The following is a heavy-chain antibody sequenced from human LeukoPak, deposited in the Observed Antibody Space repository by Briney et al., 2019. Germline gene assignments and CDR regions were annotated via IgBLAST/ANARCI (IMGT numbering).Heavy chain of an antibody. J-gene: IGHJ4*02. CDR1: GYRFSSYW. D-gene: IGHD6-19*01. CDR2: IYPRDSDN. CDR3: ASSVEVAGGRCFDY. V-gene: IGHV5-51*04. Sequence: ESLKISCKCFGYRFSSYWIGWVRQMPGKGLEWMGIIYPRDSDNRYSPSFQGQVTISVDKPISTAYLQWSSLEASDTAMYYCASSVEVAGGRCFDYWGQGTLVTVSS.